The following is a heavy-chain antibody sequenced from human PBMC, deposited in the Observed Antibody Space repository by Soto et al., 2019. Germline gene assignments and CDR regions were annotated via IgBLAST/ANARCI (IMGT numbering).Heavy chain of an antibody. CDR2: ISASGGST. D-gene: IGHD3-3*01. V-gene: IGHV1-46*01. Sequence: QVHLVQSGAEVKKPGASVKVSCKASGYTFTSYYMHWVRQAPGQGLEWMGIISASGGSTSSAQKFQGRVTMTRDTSTSTVYMELSSLRSEDTAVYYCARDPDRILRFLDGFDYWGQGTLVTVSS. J-gene: IGHJ4*02. CDR1: GYTFTSYY. CDR3: ARDPDRILRFLDGFDY.